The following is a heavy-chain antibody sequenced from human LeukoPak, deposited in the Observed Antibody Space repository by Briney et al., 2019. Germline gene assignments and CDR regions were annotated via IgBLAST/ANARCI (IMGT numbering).Heavy chain of an antibody. V-gene: IGHV3-20*04. CDR1: GFTFSSYG. Sequence: RTGGSLRLSCAASGFTFSSYGMSWVRQAPGKGLEWVAGINWNGGNTGYSDSVKGRFTISRDNAKNSLYLQMDSLRAEDTALYYCGRDLSGWYGPDYWGQGTLVTVSS. J-gene: IGHJ4*02. D-gene: IGHD6-19*01. CDR3: GRDLSGWYGPDY. CDR2: INWNGGNT.